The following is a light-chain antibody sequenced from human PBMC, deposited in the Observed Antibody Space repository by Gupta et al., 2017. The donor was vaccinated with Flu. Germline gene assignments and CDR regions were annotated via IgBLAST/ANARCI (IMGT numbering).Light chain of an antibody. J-gene: IGKJ4*01. CDR1: QSISSY. V-gene: IGKV1-39*01. CDR2: AAS. Sequence: DIQMTQSPSSLSASVGDRVTITCRASQSISSYLNWYQQKPGKAPKLLIYAASSLQSGVPSRFSGSGSGTDFILTISSLQPEDFATYYCQQRYSTQNLTFGGGTKVEIK. CDR3: QQRYSTQNLT.